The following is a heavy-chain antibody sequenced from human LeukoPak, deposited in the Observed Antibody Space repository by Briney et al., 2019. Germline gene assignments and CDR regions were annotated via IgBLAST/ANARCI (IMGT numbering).Heavy chain of an antibody. J-gene: IGHJ6*02. D-gene: IGHD3-22*01. CDR3: AKAIYYYDSSGYYETYYYGMDV. CDR2: IYSGGST. CDR1: GFTVSSNY. V-gene: IGHV3-53*05. Sequence: GGSLRLSCAASGFTVSSNYMSWVRQAPGKGLEWVSVIYSGGSTYYADSVKGRFTISRDNSKNTLYLQMNSLRAEDTAVYYCAKAIYYYDSSGYYETYYYGMDVWGQGTTVTVSS.